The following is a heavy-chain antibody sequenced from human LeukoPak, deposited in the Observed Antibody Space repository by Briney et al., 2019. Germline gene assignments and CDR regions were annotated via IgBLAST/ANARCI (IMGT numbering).Heavy chain of an antibody. CDR3: AIPSIAARPNDAFDI. Sequence: ASVKVSCKASGYTFTGYYMHWVRQAPGQGLERMGWINPNSGGTNYAQKFQGRVTMTRDTSISTAYMELSRLRSDDTAVYYCAIPSIAARPNDAFDIWGQGTMVTVSS. CDR2: INPNSGGT. CDR1: GYTFTGYY. D-gene: IGHD6-6*01. J-gene: IGHJ3*02. V-gene: IGHV1-2*02.